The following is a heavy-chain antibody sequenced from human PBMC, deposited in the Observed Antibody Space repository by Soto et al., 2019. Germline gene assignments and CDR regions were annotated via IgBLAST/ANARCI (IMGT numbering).Heavy chain of an antibody. J-gene: IGHJ4*02. CDR1: GFTFSSYA. Sequence: PGGSLRLSCAASGFTFSSYAMSWVRQAPGKGLEWASAISGSGGSTYYADSVKGRFTISRDNSKNTLYLQMNSLRAEDTAVYYCAKVYCGGDCYSFYFDYWGRGTLVTVSS. D-gene: IGHD2-21*02. CDR3: AKVYCGGDCYSFYFDY. CDR2: ISGSGGST. V-gene: IGHV3-23*01.